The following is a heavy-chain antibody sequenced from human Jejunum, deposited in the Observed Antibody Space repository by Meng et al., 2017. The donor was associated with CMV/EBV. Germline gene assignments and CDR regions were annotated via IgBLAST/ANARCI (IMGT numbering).Heavy chain of an antibody. CDR2: INEDGSLT. Sequence: LRLSCAASGFTFSRSWMSWVRQDPGKGPEWVANINEDGSLTHYVDSVKGRFTIYRDNTQNSLYLQMNSLRGDDTAVYYCEGGDGYWGQGTLVTVSS. CDR1: GFTFSRSW. V-gene: IGHV3-7*04. CDR3: EGGDGY. J-gene: IGHJ4*02.